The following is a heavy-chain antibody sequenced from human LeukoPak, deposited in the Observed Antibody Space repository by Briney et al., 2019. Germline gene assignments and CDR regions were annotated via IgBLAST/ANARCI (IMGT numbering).Heavy chain of an antibody. Sequence: AETLSLTCTVSGGSISSSSYYWGWIHQPPGKGLEWIGSIYYSGSTYYNPSLKSRVTISVDTSKNQFSLKLSSVTAADTAVYYCARLGIRGYDFWSGYGFYFDYWGQGTLVTVSS. CDR3: ARLGIRGYDFWSGYGFYFDY. D-gene: IGHD3-3*01. V-gene: IGHV4-39*01. J-gene: IGHJ4*02. CDR1: GGSISSSSYY. CDR2: IYYSGST.